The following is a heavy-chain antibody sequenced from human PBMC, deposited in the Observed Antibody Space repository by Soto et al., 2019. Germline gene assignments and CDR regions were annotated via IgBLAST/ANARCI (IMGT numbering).Heavy chain of an antibody. Sequence: GGPLRLSCAASGFIFSSYGMHWVRQAPGKGLEWVAVIWNDGSDKYYGDSVKGRFTISRDNSKNMLYLQMDSLRAEDTALYYCARDLRLSRRGYDLEQSPAYWGRGTLVTVSS. J-gene: IGHJ4*02. CDR2: IWNDGSDK. D-gene: IGHD5-12*01. CDR3: ARDLRLSRRGYDLEQSPAY. V-gene: IGHV3-33*01. CDR1: GFIFSSYG.